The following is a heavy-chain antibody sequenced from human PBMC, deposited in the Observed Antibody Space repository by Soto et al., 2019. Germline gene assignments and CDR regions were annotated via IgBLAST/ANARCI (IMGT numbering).Heavy chain of an antibody. CDR3: ARGLEWRNYMDV. CDR2: ISSSSSYI. J-gene: IGHJ6*03. D-gene: IGHD3-3*01. V-gene: IGHV3-21*01. CDR1: GFTFSSYS. Sequence: EVQLVESGGGLVKPGGSLRLSCAASGFTFSSYSMNWVRQAPGKGLEWVSSISSSSSYINYAASLQGRFTISRDNARNSLYLQMNSLRAEETAVYYCARGLEWRNYMDVWGKGTTVTVSS.